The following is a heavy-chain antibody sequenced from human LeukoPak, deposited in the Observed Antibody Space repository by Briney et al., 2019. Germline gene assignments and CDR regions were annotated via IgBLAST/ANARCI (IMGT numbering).Heavy chain of an antibody. CDR3: ARVTGGREVDY. V-gene: IGHV3-48*03. Sequence: GGSLRLSCAASGFTFTSYEMNWVRQAPGKGLEWVSYISSSDTTIYYADSVKGRFTISRGYAKNSLYLQMTSLRVEDTAVYYCARVTGGREVDYWGQGTLVTVSS. CDR1: GFTFTSYE. CDR2: ISSSDTTI. J-gene: IGHJ4*02. D-gene: IGHD5-24*01.